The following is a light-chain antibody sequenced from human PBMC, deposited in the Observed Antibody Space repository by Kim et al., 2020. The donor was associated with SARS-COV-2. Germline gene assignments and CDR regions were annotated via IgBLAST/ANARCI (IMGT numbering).Light chain of an antibody. J-gene: IGKJ2*01. Sequence: IALTQSPVTLSLSQGEGATLSCRPSQSVSSTSLAWYQQRPGPAPSLLIHDTSISATGIPDTFSGSGSGTDFTLTISRLEPEDFAVYYCQHYHSAPPTYTFGQGTKVDIK. CDR1: QSVSSTS. CDR3: QHYHSAPPTYT. V-gene: IGKV3-20*01. CDR2: DTS.